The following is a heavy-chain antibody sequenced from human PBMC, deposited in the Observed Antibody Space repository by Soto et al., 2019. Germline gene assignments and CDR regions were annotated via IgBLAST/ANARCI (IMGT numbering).Heavy chain of an antibody. CDR3: ARGSFSSSSSWFDP. CDR2: IYYSGST. V-gene: IGHV4-30-4*01. CDR1: GGSISSGDYY. D-gene: IGHD6-6*01. Sequence: PSETLSLTCTVSGGSISSGDYYWSWIRHPPGKGLECIGYIYYSGSTYYNPSLQPRVTISVDTSKNQFSLKLSSVTAADTAMYYCARGSFSSSSSWFDPWGQGTLVTVSS. J-gene: IGHJ5*02.